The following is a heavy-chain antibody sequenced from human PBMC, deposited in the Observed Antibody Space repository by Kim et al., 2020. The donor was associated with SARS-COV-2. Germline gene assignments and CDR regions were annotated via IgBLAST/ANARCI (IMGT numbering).Heavy chain of an antibody. V-gene: IGHV6-1*01. CDR1: GDSVSSSSAA. Sequence: SQTLSLTCAISGDSVSSSSAAWNWIRQSPSRGLEWLGRTYYRSKWYNDYAVSMKSRITINPDTSKNQFSLQLNSVTPDDTAVYYCARANIPAAGNAFDIWGQGPMATVSS. D-gene: IGHD6-13*01. CDR2: TYYRSKWYN. J-gene: IGHJ3*02. CDR3: ARANIPAAGNAFDI.